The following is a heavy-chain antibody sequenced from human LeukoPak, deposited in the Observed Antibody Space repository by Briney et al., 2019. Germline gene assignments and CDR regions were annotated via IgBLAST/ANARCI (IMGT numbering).Heavy chain of an antibody. CDR2: ISSSSSYI. CDR3: AGYYDSSGYYYRA. J-gene: IGHJ5*02. CDR1: GFTFSDYY. D-gene: IGHD3-22*01. Sequence: GGSLRLSCAASGFTFSDYYMSWIRQAPGKGLEWVSSISSSSSYIYYADSVKGRFTISRDNAKNSLYLQMNSLRAEDTAVYYCAGYYDSSGYYYRAWGQGTLVTVSS. V-gene: IGHV3-11*06.